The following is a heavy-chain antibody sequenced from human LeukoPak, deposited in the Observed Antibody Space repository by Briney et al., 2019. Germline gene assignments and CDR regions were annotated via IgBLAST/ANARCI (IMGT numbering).Heavy chain of an antibody. V-gene: IGHV3-7*01. D-gene: IGHD3-10*01. CDR3: ARDRHYYGSGSLVDY. Sequence: GGSLRLSCAASGFTFSSYWMSWVRQAPGKGLEWVANIKQDGSEKYYVDSVKGRFTISRDNAKNSLYLQMNSLRAEDTAVYYCARDRHYYGSGSLVDYWGQGTLVTVSS. J-gene: IGHJ4*02. CDR1: GFTFSSYW. CDR2: IKQDGSEK.